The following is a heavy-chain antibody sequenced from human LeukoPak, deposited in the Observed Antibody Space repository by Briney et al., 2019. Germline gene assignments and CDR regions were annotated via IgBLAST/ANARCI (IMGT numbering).Heavy chain of an antibody. D-gene: IGHD2/OR15-2a*01. J-gene: IGHJ4*02. CDR2: TYYRSKWYN. Sequence: QTLSLTCAISGDSVSSNSAAWNWIRQSPSRGLEWLGRTYYRSKWYNDYAVSVKSRITINPDTSKNQFSLQLNSVTPEDTAVYYCARGDRTQLSPRFDYWGQGTLVTVSS. CDR3: ARGDRTQLSPRFDY. V-gene: IGHV6-1*01. CDR1: GDSVSSNSAA.